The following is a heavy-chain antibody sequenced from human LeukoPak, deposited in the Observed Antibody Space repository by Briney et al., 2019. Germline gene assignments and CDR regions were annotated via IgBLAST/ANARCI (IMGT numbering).Heavy chain of an antibody. CDR3: AREIFKIGYFFDY. J-gene: IGHJ4*02. D-gene: IGHD3-22*01. CDR1: GFTFSSYW. V-gene: IGHV3-7*01. CDR2: IKQEGSEK. Sequence: PGGPLRLSCAASGFTFSSYWMSWARQAPGKGLEWVANIKQEGSEKYYVDSVKGRCTISRDNAKNSLYLQMNSLRAEDTALYYCAREIFKIGYFFDYWGQGTLVTVSS.